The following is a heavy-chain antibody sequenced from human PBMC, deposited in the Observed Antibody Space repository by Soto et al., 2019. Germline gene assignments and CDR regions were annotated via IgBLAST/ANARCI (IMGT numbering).Heavy chain of an antibody. CDR1: GYTFTSYA. D-gene: IGHD6-13*01. CDR2: INAGNGNT. V-gene: IGHV1-3*01. CDR3: ARLLWYSSSWTSGFDY. Sequence: ASVKVSCKASGYTFTSYAMHWVRQAPGQRLEWMGWINAGNGNTKYSQKFQGRVTITRDTSASTGYMELSSLRSEDTAVYYCARLLWYSSSWTSGFDYWGQGTLVTGSS. J-gene: IGHJ4*02.